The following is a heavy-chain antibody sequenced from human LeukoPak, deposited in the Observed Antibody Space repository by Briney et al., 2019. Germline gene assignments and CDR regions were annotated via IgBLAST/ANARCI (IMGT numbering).Heavy chain of an antibody. Sequence: GGSPRLSCAASGFTFSSYWMSWVRQAPGKGLEWVANIKQDGSEKYYVDSVKGRFTISRDNAKNSLYLQMNSLRAEDTAVYYCARLDYDFWSGYFYYYYGMDVWGQGTTVTVSS. CDR2: IKQDGSEK. CDR3: ARLDYDFWSGYFYYYYGMDV. V-gene: IGHV3-7*01. J-gene: IGHJ6*02. CDR1: GFTFSSYW. D-gene: IGHD3-3*01.